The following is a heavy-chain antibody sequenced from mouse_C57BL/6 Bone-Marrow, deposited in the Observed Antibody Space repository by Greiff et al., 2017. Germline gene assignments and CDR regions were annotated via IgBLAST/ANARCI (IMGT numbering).Heavy chain of an antibody. CDR3: THFYYYGSSPAWFAY. D-gene: IGHD1-1*01. J-gene: IGHJ3*01. CDR2: IDPENGDT. CDR1: GFNIKDDH. V-gene: IGHV14-4*01. Sequence: EVKLEESGAELVRPGASVKLSCTASGFNIKDDHMHWVKQRPEQGLEWIGWIDPENGDTEYASKFQGKATITADTSSNTAYLQLSSLTSEDTAVYYCTHFYYYGSSPAWFAYWGQGTLVTVSA.